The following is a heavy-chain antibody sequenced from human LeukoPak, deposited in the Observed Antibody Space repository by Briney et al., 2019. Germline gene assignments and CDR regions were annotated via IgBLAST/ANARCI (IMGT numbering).Heavy chain of an antibody. Sequence: SETLSLTCAVYGGSFSGYYWSWIRQPPGTGLEWIGEINHSGSTNYNPSLKSRVTISVDTSKNQFSLKLSSVTAADTAVYYCARESSGWYDYYYGMDVWGKGTTVTVSS. D-gene: IGHD6-19*01. CDR3: ARESSGWYDYYYGMDV. J-gene: IGHJ6*04. CDR2: INHSGST. V-gene: IGHV4-34*01. CDR1: GGSFSGYY.